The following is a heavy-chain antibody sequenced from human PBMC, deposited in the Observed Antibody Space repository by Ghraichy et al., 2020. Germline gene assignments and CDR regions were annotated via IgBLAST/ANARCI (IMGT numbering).Heavy chain of an antibody. CDR2: IYYSGST. CDR3: ARARFNYDFWSGYYKTFYYMDV. CDR1: GGSISSSSYY. J-gene: IGHJ6*03. Sequence: TCTVSGGSISSSSYYWGWIRQPPGKGLEWIGSIYYSGSTYYNPSLKSRVTISVDTSKNQFSLKLSSVTAADTAVYYCARARFNYDFWSGYYKTFYYMDVWGKGTTVTVSS. V-gene: IGHV4-39*07. D-gene: IGHD3-3*01.